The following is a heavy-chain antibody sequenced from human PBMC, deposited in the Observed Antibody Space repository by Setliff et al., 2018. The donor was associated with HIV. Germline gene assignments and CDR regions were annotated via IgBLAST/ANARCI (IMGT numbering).Heavy chain of an antibody. CDR2: IWYDEIQK. D-gene: IGHD3-16*01. Sequence: PGESLKISCAASGFTFSAFSMSWVRQAPGKGLEWVALIWYDEIQKYYADSVKGRFTISRDDSKNTVYLQMLSLRVDDTAAYYCAKGVKWLDPWGQGILVTVSS. J-gene: IGHJ5*02. CDR1: GFTFSAFS. V-gene: IGHV3-33*03. CDR3: AKGVKWLDP.